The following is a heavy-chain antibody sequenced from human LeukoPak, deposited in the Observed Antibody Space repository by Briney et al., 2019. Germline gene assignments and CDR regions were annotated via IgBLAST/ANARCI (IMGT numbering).Heavy chain of an antibody. CDR3: ARVSYYYGSGSYRPTAVYYFDY. CDR1: GFTFGSYG. D-gene: IGHD3-10*01. J-gene: IGHJ4*02. Sequence: GGSLRLSCAASGFTFGSYGMHWVRQAPGKGLEWVAFIRYDGSNKYYADSVKGRFTISRDNSKNTLYLQMNSLRAEDTAVYYCARVSYYYGSGSYRPTAVYYFDYWGQGTLVTVSS. V-gene: IGHV3-30*02. CDR2: IRYDGSNK.